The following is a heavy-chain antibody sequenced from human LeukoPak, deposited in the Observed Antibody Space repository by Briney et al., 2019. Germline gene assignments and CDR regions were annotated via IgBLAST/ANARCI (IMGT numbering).Heavy chain of an antibody. J-gene: IGHJ4*02. D-gene: IGHD6-19*01. V-gene: IGHV6-1*01. CDR3: ARAEYSSGWLEVDY. Sequence: SQTLSLTCAIPGDSVSSNSAAWNWIRQSPSRGLEWLGRTYYRSKWYNDYAVSVKSRITINPDTSKNQFSLQLNSVTPEDTAVYYCARAEYSSGWLEVDYWGQGTLVTVSS. CDR2: TYYRSKWYN. CDR1: GDSVSSNSAA.